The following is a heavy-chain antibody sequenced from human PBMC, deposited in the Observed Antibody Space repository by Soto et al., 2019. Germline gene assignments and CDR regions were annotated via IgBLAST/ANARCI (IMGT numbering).Heavy chain of an antibody. J-gene: IGHJ5*02. V-gene: IGHV3-23*01. Sequence: PGGSLRLSCAASGFTFSSYAMTWVRQAPGKGLEWVSTISSSGTSTYYADSVKGRFTISRDNSKNTLYLQMNSLRAEDTAVYYCAKSQSGWYLDWFDPWGQGTQVTVSS. D-gene: IGHD6-13*01. CDR2: ISSSGTST. CDR3: AKSQSGWYLDWFDP. CDR1: GFTFSSYA.